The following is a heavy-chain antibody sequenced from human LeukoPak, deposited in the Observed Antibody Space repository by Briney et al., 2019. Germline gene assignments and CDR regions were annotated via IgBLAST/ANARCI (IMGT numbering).Heavy chain of an antibody. CDR1: GCTFSNCW. CDR2: IYHGDPDN. D-gene: IGHD3-22*01. Sequence: GGSLQISCKGSGCTFSNCWIGWGRRMPGKGGEGMGIIYHGDPDNKYSASFQGEVTISADKTISTAYLQWSSLKASDTAMYYCASAGDSSDYYYFSAFDIWGQGTMVTVSS. CDR3: ASAGDSSDYYYFSAFDI. V-gene: IGHV5-51*01. J-gene: IGHJ3*02.